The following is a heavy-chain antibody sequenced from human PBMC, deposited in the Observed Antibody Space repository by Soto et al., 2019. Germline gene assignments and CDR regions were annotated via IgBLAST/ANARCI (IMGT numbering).Heavy chain of an antibody. CDR1: GYTFTSYA. Sequence: ASVKVSCKASGYTFTSYAMHWVRQAPGQRLEWMGWINAGNGNTKYSQKFQGRVTITRDTSASTAYMELSSLRSEDTAVYYCARDSSMVLAWFAYWGQGTLVTVSS. V-gene: IGHV1-3*01. J-gene: IGHJ4*02. CDR2: INAGNGNT. D-gene: IGHD2-21*01. CDR3: ARDSSMVLAWFAY.